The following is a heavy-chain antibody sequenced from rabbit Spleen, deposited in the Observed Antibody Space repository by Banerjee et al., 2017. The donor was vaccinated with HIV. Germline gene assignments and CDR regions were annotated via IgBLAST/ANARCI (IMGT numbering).Heavy chain of an antibody. J-gene: IGHJ6*01. CDR2: IDAGSSDFT. Sequence: QEQLVESGGGLVKPEGSLTLTCKASRFDFNSGGVSWVRQAPGKGLEWIACIDAGSSDFTYFASWAKGRFTISKTSSTTVTLQMTSLTAADTATYFCARDTSTSFSTYGMDLWGQGTLVTVS. D-gene: IGHD1-1*01. CDR3: ARDTSTSFSTYGMDL. V-gene: IGHV1S45*01. CDR1: RFDFNSGG.